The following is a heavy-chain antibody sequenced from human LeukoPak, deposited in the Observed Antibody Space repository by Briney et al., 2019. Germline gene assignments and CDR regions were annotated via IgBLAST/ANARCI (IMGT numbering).Heavy chain of an antibody. CDR3: ASGVTIFGVVTNFDY. V-gene: IGHV5-51*01. J-gene: IGHJ4*02. Sequence: GESLKISCKGSGYSFTSYWIGWVRQMPGKGLEWMGIIYPGDSDTRYSPSFQGQVTISAEKSISTAYLQWSSLKASDTAMYYCASGVTIFGVVTNFDYWGQGTLVTVSS. D-gene: IGHD3-3*01. CDR2: IYPGDSDT. CDR1: GYSFTSYW.